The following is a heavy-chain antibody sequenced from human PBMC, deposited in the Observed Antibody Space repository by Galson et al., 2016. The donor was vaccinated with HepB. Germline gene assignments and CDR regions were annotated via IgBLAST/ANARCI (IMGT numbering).Heavy chain of an antibody. CDR1: GFIFSNFG. Sequence: SLRLSCAASGFIFSNFGMHWVRQAPGKGLEWVAVISYDANNKYYEDSVKGRFTISRDNSKNTLYLQLNSLRGDDTAVYYCAKATYSGTYFESLGQGTLVTVSS. V-gene: IGHV3-30*18. D-gene: IGHD3-10*01. CDR3: AKATYSGTYFES. CDR2: ISYDANNK. J-gene: IGHJ4*02.